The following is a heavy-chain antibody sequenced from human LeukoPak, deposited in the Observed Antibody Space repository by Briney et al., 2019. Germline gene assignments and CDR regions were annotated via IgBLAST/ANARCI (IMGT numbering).Heavy chain of an antibody. D-gene: IGHD6-13*01. CDR2: FDPEDGET. Sequence: ASVKVSCKVSGHTLTELSMHWVRQAPGKGLEWMGGFDPEDGETIYAQKFQGRVTMTEDTSTDTAYMELSSLRSEDTAVYYCATVNSRSWYLFDYWGQGTLVTVSS. J-gene: IGHJ4*02. CDR3: ATVNSRSWYLFDY. V-gene: IGHV1-24*01. CDR1: GHTLTELS.